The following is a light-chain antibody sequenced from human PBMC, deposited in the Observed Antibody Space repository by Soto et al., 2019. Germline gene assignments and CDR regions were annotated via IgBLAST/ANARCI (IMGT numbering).Light chain of an antibody. J-gene: IGLJ1*01. CDR1: SSDVGSYNL. Sequence: QSALTQPASVSGSPGQSITISCTGTSSDVGSYNLVSWYQQHPGKAPKLMIYEVSKRPSGVSNRFSGSKSGNTASLTISGLQAEDEADYFCSSYAGNGYVLGTGTKVTVL. CDR2: EVS. V-gene: IGLV2-23*02. CDR3: SSYAGNGYV.